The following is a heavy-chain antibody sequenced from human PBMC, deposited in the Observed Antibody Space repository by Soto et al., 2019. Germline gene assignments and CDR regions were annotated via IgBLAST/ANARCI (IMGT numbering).Heavy chain of an antibody. CDR1: GFTFSSYE. CDR2: ISSSGSTI. CDR3: AREIGRLRGFHYYGMDV. J-gene: IGHJ6*02. Sequence: GGSLRLSCAASGFTFSSYEMNWVRQAPGKGLEWVSYISSSGSTIYYADSVKGRFTISRDNAKNSLYLQMNSLRAEDTAVYYCAREIGRLRGFHYYGMDVWGQGTTVTAP. V-gene: IGHV3-48*03. D-gene: IGHD3-16*01.